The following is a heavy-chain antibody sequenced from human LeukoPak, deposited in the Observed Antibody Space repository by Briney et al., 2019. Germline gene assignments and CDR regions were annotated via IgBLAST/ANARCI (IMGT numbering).Heavy chain of an antibody. V-gene: IGHV1-2*02. CDR1: GYTFTGYY. Sequence: ASVKVSCKAPGYTFTGYYMHWVRHAPGQGLEWMGWINPNSGGTNYAQKFQGRVTMTRDTSISTAYMELSRLRSDDTAVYYCARDSRGPLRVPAFDPWGQGTLVTVSS. CDR2: INPNSGGT. CDR3: ARDSRGPLRVPAFDP. D-gene: IGHD5/OR15-5a*01. J-gene: IGHJ5*02.